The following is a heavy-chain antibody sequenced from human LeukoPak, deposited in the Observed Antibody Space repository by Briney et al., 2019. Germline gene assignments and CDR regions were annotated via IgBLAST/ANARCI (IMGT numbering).Heavy chain of an antibody. J-gene: IGHJ4*02. D-gene: IGHD5-12*01. V-gene: IGHV3-7*01. CDR1: GFTFSNYW. CDR2: INQDGSKE. Sequence: QPGGSLRLSCAASGFTFSNYWMTWVRQAPGKGLEWVAHINQDGSKEYYMDSVKARFTISRDNAKNSLSLQMNSLRAEDTVVYYCVRDGGVSGYDLLDYWGQGTLVTVSS. CDR3: VRDGGVSGYDLLDY.